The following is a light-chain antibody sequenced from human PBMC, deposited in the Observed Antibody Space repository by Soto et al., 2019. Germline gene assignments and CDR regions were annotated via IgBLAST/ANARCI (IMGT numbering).Light chain of an antibody. CDR1: SSDVGSYNL. Sequence: QSALTQPASVSGSPGQSITISCTGTSSDVGSYNLVSWYQQHPGKAPKLMIYEGSKRPSGLSNRFSGSKSGNTASLTISGLQAEDEADYYCCSYAGSSTSYVFGTGTKLTVL. CDR2: EGS. J-gene: IGLJ1*01. CDR3: CSYAGSSTSYV. V-gene: IGLV2-23*01.